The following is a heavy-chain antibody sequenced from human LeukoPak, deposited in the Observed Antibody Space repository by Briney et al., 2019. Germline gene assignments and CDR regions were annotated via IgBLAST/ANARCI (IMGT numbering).Heavy chain of an antibody. Sequence: ASVKVSCKASGYSFRNYGISWVQPAPGQGLEWMGWINTYNGNTNYVERFQGRVTMTTDTSRSTAYMELRSLTSDDTAMYYCARGGEQWLVHWADYWGQGTLVSVSA. V-gene: IGHV1-18*01. D-gene: IGHD6-19*01. J-gene: IGHJ4*02. CDR1: GYSFRNYG. CDR2: INTYNGNT. CDR3: ARGGEQWLVHWADY.